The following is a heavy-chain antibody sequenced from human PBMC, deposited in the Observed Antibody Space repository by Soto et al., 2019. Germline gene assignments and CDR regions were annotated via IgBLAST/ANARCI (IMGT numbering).Heavy chain of an antibody. Sequence: QVQLVQSGAEVKKPGASVKVSCKASGYTFTSYGISWVRQAPGQGLEWMGWIYAYNGNTNYAQKPQGRVTMTTDTPTSAAYMELRRLRSDDTAVYYCARVLSPFDPWCQGTLVTVSS. V-gene: IGHV1-18*01. CDR1: GYTFTSYG. CDR3: ARVLSPFDP. J-gene: IGHJ5*02. CDR2: IYAYNGNT. D-gene: IGHD2-2*01.